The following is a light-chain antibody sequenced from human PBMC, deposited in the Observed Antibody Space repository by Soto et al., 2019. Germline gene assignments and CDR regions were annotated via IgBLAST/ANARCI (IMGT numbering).Light chain of an antibody. CDR3: LQDYIYPWT. Sequence: AIKMTQSPSSLSAFVGDRVTITCRASQDIRNDLGWYQQKPGKAPKLLIYAASKLQSGVPSSFSGSGSGTDFTLTISSLQPEDFATYYCLQDYIYPWTLGQGTKVEIK. CDR2: AAS. CDR1: QDIRND. J-gene: IGKJ1*01. V-gene: IGKV1-6*01.